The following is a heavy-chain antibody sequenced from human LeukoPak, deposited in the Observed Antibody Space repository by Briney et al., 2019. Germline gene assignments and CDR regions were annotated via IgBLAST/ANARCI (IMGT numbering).Heavy chain of an antibody. V-gene: IGHV4-39*01. CDR2: IYYSGST. Sequence: SETLSLTCTVSGGSISSSSYYWGWIRQPPGKGLEWIGSIYYSGSTYYNPSLKSRVTISVDTSKNQFSLKLSSVTAADTAVYYCARQARYFDWLIWFDPWGQGTLVTVSS. D-gene: IGHD3-9*01. J-gene: IGHJ5*02. CDR1: GGSISSSSYY. CDR3: ARQARYFDWLIWFDP.